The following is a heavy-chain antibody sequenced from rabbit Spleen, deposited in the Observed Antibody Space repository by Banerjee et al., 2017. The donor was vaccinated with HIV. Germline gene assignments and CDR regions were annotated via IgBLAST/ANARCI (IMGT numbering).Heavy chain of an antibody. V-gene: IGHV1S40*01. J-gene: IGHJ4*01. D-gene: IGHD4-2*01. Sequence: QSLEESGGDLVKPGASLTLTCTASGFSFSSNSYLCWVRQAPGKGLEWIGCIYVGSSGNTDYASWAKGRFTMSKTSSTTVTLQMTSLTAADTATYFCARGQIGSISYSCNLWGPGTLVTVS. CDR3: ARGQIGSISYSCNL. CDR2: IYVGSSGNT. CDR1: GFSFSSNSY.